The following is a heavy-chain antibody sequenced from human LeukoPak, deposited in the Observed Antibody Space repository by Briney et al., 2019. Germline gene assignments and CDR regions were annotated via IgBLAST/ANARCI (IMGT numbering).Heavy chain of an antibody. CDR3: ARGYDILTGYLGHFDY. V-gene: IGHV1-3*01. CDR1: GYSFTSYA. Sequence: ASVKVSCKASGYSFTSYAMHWVRQAPGQRLEWMGWINAGNGNTKYSQKFQGRVTITRDTSASTAYMELSSLRSEDTAVYYCARGYDILTGYLGHFDYWGQGTLVTVSS. D-gene: IGHD3-9*01. J-gene: IGHJ4*02. CDR2: INAGNGNT.